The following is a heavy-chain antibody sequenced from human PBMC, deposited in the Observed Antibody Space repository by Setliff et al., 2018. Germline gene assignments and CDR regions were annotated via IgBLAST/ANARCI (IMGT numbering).Heavy chain of an antibody. V-gene: IGHV4-39*01. CDR3: ARHWDFCGGNCPHNSIDY. J-gene: IGHJ4*02. D-gene: IGHD2-21*02. CDR1: GDSISDISYY. CDR2: IYYSGTA. Sequence: PSETLSLTCTISGDSISDISYYWGFIRQSPGKGPEWIGSIYYSGTAYYNPSLESRVTMFVDPSKNQFSLRLNSVTAADTAVYYCARHWDFCGGNCPHNSIDYWGRGALVTVSS.